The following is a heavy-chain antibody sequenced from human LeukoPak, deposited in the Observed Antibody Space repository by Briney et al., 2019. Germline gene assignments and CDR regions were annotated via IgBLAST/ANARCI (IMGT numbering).Heavy chain of an antibody. D-gene: IGHD3-22*01. CDR2: ISGSGGST. Sequence: PLETLSLTCTVSGGSISSYYWSWVRQPPGKGLEWVSAISGSGGSTYYADSVKGRFTISRDNSKNTLYLQMNSLRAEDTAVYYCARGYYFGFDYWGQGTLVTVSS. CDR1: GGSISSYY. V-gene: IGHV3-23*01. CDR3: ARGYYFGFDY. J-gene: IGHJ4*02.